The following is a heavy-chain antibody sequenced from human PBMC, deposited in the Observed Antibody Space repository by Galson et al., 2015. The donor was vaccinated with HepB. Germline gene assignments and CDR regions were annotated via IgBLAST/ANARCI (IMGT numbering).Heavy chain of an antibody. CDR1: GFTFSSYG. J-gene: IGHJ4*02. D-gene: IGHD3-16*01. Sequence: SLRLSCAASGFTFSSYGMHWVRQAPGKGLEWVAVISYDGSNKYYADSVKGRFTISRDNSKNTLYLQMNSLRAEDTAVYYCAKDWGPAGGIDYWGQGTLVTVSS. CDR2: ISYDGSNK. CDR3: AKDWGPAGGIDY. V-gene: IGHV3-30*18.